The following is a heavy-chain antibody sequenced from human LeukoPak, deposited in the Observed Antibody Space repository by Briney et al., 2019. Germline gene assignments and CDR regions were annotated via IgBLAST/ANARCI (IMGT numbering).Heavy chain of an antibody. CDR3: VREARATADF. J-gene: IGHJ4*02. V-gene: IGHV1-2*02. CDR1: GFTFTDYH. Sequence: ASGKVSCNASGFTFTDYHMHWVRQAPGQGLEWMGWINSGSGDTNYAQKFQGRVTVTRDTSIRTTYMELSNLRSDDTAVYYCVREARATADFWGQGTLVTVSS. CDR2: INSGSGDT. D-gene: IGHD1-26*01.